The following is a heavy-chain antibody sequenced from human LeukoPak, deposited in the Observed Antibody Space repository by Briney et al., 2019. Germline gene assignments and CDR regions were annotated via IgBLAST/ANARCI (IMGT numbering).Heavy chain of an antibody. V-gene: IGHV4-39*07. Sequence: LETLSLTCNVSGASISSIFYYWGWIRQPPGKGLEWIGEINHSGSTNYNPSLKSRVTISVDTSKNQFSLKLSSVTAADTAVYYCANLGGYSYGPGWGGPDYWGQGTLVTVSS. CDR1: GASISSIFYY. CDR2: INHSGST. CDR3: ANLGGYSYGPGWGGPDY. J-gene: IGHJ4*02. D-gene: IGHD5-18*01.